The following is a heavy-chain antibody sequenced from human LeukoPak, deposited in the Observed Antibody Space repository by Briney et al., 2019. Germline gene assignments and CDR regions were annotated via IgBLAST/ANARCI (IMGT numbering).Heavy chain of an antibody. CDR3: ARNDWGAQTDY. CDR2: IYTSGST. CDR1: GGSISSGSYY. V-gene: IGHV4-61*02. D-gene: IGHD2-21*01. J-gene: IGHJ4*02. Sequence: SETLSLTCTVSGGSISSGSYYWSWIRQPAGKGLEWIGRIYTSGSTNYNPSLKSRVTISVDTSKNQFSLKLSSVTAADTAVYYCARNDWGAQTDYWGQGTLVTVSS.